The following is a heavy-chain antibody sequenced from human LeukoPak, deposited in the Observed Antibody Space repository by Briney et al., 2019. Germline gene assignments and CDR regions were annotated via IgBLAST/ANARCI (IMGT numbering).Heavy chain of an antibody. J-gene: IGHJ1*01. CDR1: GYSFTSYW. D-gene: IGHD6-13*01. CDR2: IYSGCSDT. Sequence: GESRKLSGKGFGYSFTSYWIGWARQLPGKGLEWMGFIYSGCSDTRYSPAFQGRVTISADKSINTAYLQWSSLKAADTAMYYCARSSGGTFQHWGQGTLVTVSS. V-gene: IGHV5-51*01. CDR3: ARSSGGTFQH.